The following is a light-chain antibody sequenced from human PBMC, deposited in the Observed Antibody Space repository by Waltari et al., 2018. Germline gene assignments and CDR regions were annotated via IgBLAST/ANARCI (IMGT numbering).Light chain of an antibody. J-gene: IGLJ3*02. CDR1: SSNIGNYV. CDR3: AAWDDSLRGHWV. Sequence: QSVLTQPPSASATPGQGVIISCSGSSSNIGNYVVNWYQQLPGKAPKLLVYGNDLRPTGVPSRFSGSMSGTSASLAINGLQAEDEADYYCAAWDDSLRGHWVFGGGTKVTVL. V-gene: IGLV1-44*01. CDR2: GND.